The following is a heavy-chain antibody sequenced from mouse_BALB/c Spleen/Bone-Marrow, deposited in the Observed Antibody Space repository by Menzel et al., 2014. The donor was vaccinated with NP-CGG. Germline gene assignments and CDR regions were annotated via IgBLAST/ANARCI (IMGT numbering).Heavy chain of an antibody. V-gene: IGHV1-7*01. D-gene: IGHD2-2*01. CDR2: INPSTGYT. J-gene: IGHJ2*01. CDR1: GYTFTSYW. CDR3: ARSGGYDGFSY. Sequence: VHLVESGAELAKPGASVKMSCKASGYTFTSYWMHWVKQRPGQGLEWIGYINPSTGYTEYNQKFKDKATLTADKSSSTAYMQLSSRTSEDSAVYYCARSGGYDGFSYWGQGTTLTVSS.